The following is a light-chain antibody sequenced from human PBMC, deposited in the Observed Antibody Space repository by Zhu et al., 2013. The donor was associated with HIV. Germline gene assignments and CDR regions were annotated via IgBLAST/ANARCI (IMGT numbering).Light chain of an antibody. Sequence: DVQMTQSPPSQSASLGDRVTITCRASQAINNFLAWYQQKPGTPPKLLIYGASTLESGVPSRFSGSGSGTEFTLTISSLQPEDAATYYCQKYNIAPFTFGPGTKLEI. CDR2: GAS. CDR3: QKYNIAPFT. V-gene: IGKV1-27*01. J-gene: IGKJ3*01. CDR1: QAINNF.